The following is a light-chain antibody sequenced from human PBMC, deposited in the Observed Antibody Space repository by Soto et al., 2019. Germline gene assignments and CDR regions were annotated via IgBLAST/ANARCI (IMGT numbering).Light chain of an antibody. Sequence: DIVMTQSPDSLAVSLGERATINCKSSQSVLYSCNNKNYLAWYQQKPGQPPKLLIYWASTRESGVPDRFSGSGSGTDFTLTISSLQAEDVAVYYCRQYYSAPPTFGQGTKVEI. CDR1: QSVLYSCNNKNY. V-gene: IGKV4-1*01. J-gene: IGKJ1*01. CDR2: WAS. CDR3: RQYYSAPPT.